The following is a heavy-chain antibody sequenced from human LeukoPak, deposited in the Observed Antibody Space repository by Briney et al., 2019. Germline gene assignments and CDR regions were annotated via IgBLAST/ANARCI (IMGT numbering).Heavy chain of an antibody. CDR2: ISYDGSNK. V-gene: IGHV3-30-3*01. Sequence: GRSLRLSCAASGFTFSSYAMHWVRQAPGKGLEWVAVISYDGSNKYYADSVKGRFTISRDNSKNTLYLQMNSLRAEDTAVYYCASIVVAGTRGIFSAFDIWGQGTMVTVSS. CDR3: ASIVVAGTRGIFSAFDI. J-gene: IGHJ3*02. D-gene: IGHD6-19*01. CDR1: GFTFSSYA.